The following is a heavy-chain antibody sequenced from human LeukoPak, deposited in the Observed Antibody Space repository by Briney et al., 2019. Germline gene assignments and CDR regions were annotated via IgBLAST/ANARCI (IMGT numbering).Heavy chain of an antibody. CDR1: GYTFTGYY. Sequence: ASVKVSCKASGYTFTGYYMHWVRQAPGQGLEWMGWINPNSGGTNYAQKFQGRVAMTRDTSISTAYMELSRLRSDDTAVYYCASGFMGYDRSGYYDDAFDIWGQGAMVTVSS. CDR2: INPNSGGT. J-gene: IGHJ3*02. D-gene: IGHD3-22*01. V-gene: IGHV1-2*02. CDR3: ASGFMGYDRSGYYDDAFDI.